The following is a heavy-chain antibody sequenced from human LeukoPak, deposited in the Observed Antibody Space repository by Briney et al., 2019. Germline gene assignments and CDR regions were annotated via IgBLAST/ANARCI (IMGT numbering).Heavy chain of an antibody. CDR1: GFTLSSFA. D-gene: IGHD3-16*01. Sequence: GGSLRLSCVASGFTLSSFAMSWFRQAPGKGLEWVSAISGGGSNTYYADSVRGRFTISRDNSKNTLYLQMHSLRVEDTAVYYCAKVGFGGDVGRDYFDYWGQGSLVTVSS. CDR3: AKVGFGGDVGRDYFDY. V-gene: IGHV3-23*01. J-gene: IGHJ4*02. CDR2: ISGGGSNT.